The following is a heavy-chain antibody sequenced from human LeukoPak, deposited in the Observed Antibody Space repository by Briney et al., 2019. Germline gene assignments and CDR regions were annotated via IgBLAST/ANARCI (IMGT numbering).Heavy chain of an antibody. CDR1: GGSFSGYY. J-gene: IGHJ5*02. Sequence: SETLSLTCAVYGGSFSGYYWSWIRQPPGKGLEWIGEINHSGSTDYNPSLKSRVTISVDTSKNQFSLKLSSVTAADTAVYYCARVSGSFYGSGSYNWFDPWGQGTLVTVSS. CDR3: ARVSGSFYGSGSYNWFDP. CDR2: INHSGST. V-gene: IGHV4-34*01. D-gene: IGHD3-10*01.